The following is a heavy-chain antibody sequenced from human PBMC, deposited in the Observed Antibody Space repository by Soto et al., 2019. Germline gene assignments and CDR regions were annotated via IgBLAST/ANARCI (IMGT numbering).Heavy chain of an antibody. V-gene: IGHV1-18*04. D-gene: IGHD2-8*01. Sequence: ASVKVSCKTSGYTFTNNGINWVRQAPGQGLEWMGWISGYNANTKYAQKFQGRVTLTTDTLTSTAFMELRSLRSDDTAVYYCAREPSYCTNGVCLDGPYYGMDVWGQGTTVTVSS. J-gene: IGHJ6*02. CDR2: ISGYNANT. CDR3: AREPSYCTNGVCLDGPYYGMDV. CDR1: GYTFTNNG.